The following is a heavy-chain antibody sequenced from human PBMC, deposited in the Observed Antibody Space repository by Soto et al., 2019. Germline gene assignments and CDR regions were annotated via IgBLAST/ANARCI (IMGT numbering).Heavy chain of an antibody. D-gene: IGHD2-15*01. V-gene: IGHV4-30-2*06. J-gene: IGHJ4*02. CDR1: GATVCYGGDS. Sequence: SESMSLACIVCGATVCYGGDSWSWIRQSPGKGLEWIVYISNLETTSHNTSFNSPLSLSIDRTRNQFSLSLSSMTAADKAGYYCARGGGYASFDFWGQGIQLTLSS. CDR2: ISNLETT. CDR3: ARGGGYASFDF.